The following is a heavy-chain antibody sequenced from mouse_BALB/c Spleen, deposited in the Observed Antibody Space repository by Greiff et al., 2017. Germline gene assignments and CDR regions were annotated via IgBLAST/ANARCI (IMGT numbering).Heavy chain of an antibody. Sequence: QVQLQQSGAELMKPGASVKISCKATGYTFSSYWIEWVKQRPGHGLEWIGEILPGSGSTNYNEKFKGKATFTADTSSNTAYMQISSLTSEDSAVYYCARGGYYAMDYWGQGTSVTVSS. CDR2: ILPGSGST. V-gene: IGHV1-9*01. CDR3: ARGGYYAMDY. CDR1: GYTFSSYW. J-gene: IGHJ4*01.